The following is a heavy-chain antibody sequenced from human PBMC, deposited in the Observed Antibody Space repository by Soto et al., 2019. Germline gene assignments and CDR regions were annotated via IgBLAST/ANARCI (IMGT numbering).Heavy chain of an antibody. CDR1: GGSFSGYY. CDR2: INHSGST. Sequence: SETLSLTCAVYGGSFSGYYWSWIRQPPGKGLEWIGEINHSGSTNYNPSLKSRVTISVDTSKNQFSLKLSSVTAADTAVYYCARGWYDSSGHRLGFDYWGQGTLVTVSS. CDR3: ARGWYDSSGHRLGFDY. V-gene: IGHV4-34*01. D-gene: IGHD3-22*01. J-gene: IGHJ4*02.